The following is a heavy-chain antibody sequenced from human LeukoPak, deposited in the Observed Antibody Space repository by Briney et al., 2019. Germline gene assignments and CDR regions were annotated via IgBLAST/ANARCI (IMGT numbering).Heavy chain of an antibody. CDR2: ISGSGGST. D-gene: IGHD3-10*01. V-gene: IGHV3-23*01. J-gene: IGHJ4*02. Sequence: PGGSLRLSCAASGFTFSSYAMSWVRQAPGKGLEWVSAISGSGGSTYYADSVKGRFTISRDNSKNTLYLQMNSLRAEDTAVYYCAKPPLSSGSYRVWYFDYWGQGTLVTVSS. CDR3: AKPPLSSGSYRVWYFDY. CDR1: GFTFSSYA.